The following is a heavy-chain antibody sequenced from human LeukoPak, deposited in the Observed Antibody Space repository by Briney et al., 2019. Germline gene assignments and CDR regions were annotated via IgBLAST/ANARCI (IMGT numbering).Heavy chain of an antibody. CDR1: GFTFLTYA. D-gene: IGHD6-19*01. V-gene: IGHV3-23*01. J-gene: IGHJ3*02. CDR2: IRDSGAST. Sequence: GGSLRLSCAASGFTFLTYAMSWVRQAPGKGLQWVSVIRDSGASTYYADSVKGRFTVSRDNSKNTLYLQMNSLRAEDTAVYYCAKAGRSGWYPGWPFDIWGQGTMVTVSS. CDR3: AKAGRSGWYPGWPFDI.